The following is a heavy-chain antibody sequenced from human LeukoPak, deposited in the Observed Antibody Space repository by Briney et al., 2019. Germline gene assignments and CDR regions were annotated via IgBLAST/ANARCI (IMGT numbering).Heavy chain of an antibody. Sequence: GGSLRLSCAVSGITLNNYGMSWVRQAPGKGLEWVAGISDSGGRTNYADSVKGRFTISRDNPKNTLYLQMNSLRAEDTAVYFCAKRGVVIRVILVGFHKEAYYFDSWGQGALVTVSS. V-gene: IGHV3-23*01. J-gene: IGHJ4*02. CDR2: ISDSGGRT. D-gene: IGHD3-22*01. CDR1: GITLNNYG. CDR3: AKRGVVIRVILVGFHKEAYYFDS.